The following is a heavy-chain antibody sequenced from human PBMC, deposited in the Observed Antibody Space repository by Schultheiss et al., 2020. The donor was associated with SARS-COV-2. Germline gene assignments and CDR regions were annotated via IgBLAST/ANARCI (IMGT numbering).Heavy chain of an antibody. V-gene: IGHV3-15*01. CDR2: IKSKTDGGTT. D-gene: IGHD3-10*01. CDR1: GFTFSSYG. CDR3: TTSGYYYGSGSELDY. Sequence: GGSLRLSCAASGFTFSSYGMNWVRQAPGKGLEWVGRIKSKTDGGTTDYAAPVKGRFTISRDDSKNTLYLQMNSLKTEDTAVYYCTTSGYYYGSGSELDYWGQGTLVTVSS. J-gene: IGHJ4*02.